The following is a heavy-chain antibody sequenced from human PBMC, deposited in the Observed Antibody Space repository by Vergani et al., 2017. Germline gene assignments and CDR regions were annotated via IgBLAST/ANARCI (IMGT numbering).Heavy chain of an antibody. CDR3: ATGAGPFDI. CDR1: GGAVNSGSNF. J-gene: IGHJ4*02. CDR2: IYPNGNG. D-gene: IGHD7-27*01. Sequence: QVQLQESGPGLVKPSQTLSLTCSVSGGAVNSGSNFWTWIRQPAGRGLEWIGRIYPNGNGNYNESLRSRLTMSIDTSRSQFSLSLSSVTAADTAVYYCATGAGPFDIWGQGTLVTVSS. V-gene: IGHV4-61*02.